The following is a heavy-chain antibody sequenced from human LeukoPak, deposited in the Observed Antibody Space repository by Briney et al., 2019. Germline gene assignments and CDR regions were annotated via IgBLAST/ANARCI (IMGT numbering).Heavy chain of an antibody. CDR1: GFTFSSYA. Sequence: GGSLRLSCAASGFTFSSYAMSWVRQAPGKVLEWVSAISGSGGSTYYADSVKGRFTISRDNSKNTLYLQMNSLRAEDTAVYYCAKDESAYYYDSSGYIECWGQGTLVTVSS. CDR2: ISGSGGST. D-gene: IGHD3-22*01. CDR3: AKDESAYYYDSSGYIEC. J-gene: IGHJ4*02. V-gene: IGHV3-23*01.